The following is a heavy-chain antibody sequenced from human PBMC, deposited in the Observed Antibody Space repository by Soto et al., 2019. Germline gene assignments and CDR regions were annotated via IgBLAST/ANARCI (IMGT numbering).Heavy chain of an antibody. D-gene: IGHD2-2*01. CDR2: ISSSGSTI. J-gene: IGHJ4*02. V-gene: IGHV3-48*03. Sequence: MRLSCAASGFTFSSYEMNWVRQAPGKGLEWVSYISSSGSTIYYADSVKGRFTISRDNAKNSLYLQMNSLRAEDTAVYYCATLPTAAYGDFEYWGQGTVVTVTS. CDR3: ATLPTAAYGDFEY. CDR1: GFTFSSYE.